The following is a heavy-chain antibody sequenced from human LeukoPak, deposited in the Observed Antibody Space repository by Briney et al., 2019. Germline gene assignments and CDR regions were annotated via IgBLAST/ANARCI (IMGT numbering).Heavy chain of an antibody. CDR2: INHSGST. J-gene: IGHJ4*02. Sequence: SETLSLTCAVYGGSFSGYHWSWIRQPPGKGLEWIGEINHSGSTNYNPALKSRVTISVDTSKNQFSLKLSSVTAADTAVYYCANPVSGSSGWYYNYWGQGTLVTVSS. D-gene: IGHD6-19*01. CDR1: GGSFSGYH. CDR3: ANPVSGSSGWYYNY. V-gene: IGHV4-34*01.